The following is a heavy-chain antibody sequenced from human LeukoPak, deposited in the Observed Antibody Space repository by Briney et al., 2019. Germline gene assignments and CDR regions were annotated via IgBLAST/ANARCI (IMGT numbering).Heavy chain of an antibody. V-gene: IGHV3-53*01. CDR1: GFTVSSNY. J-gene: IGHJ4*02. CDR3: ARDSLLPSGLYYFDY. CDR2: IYSGGST. Sequence: SGGSLRLSCAASGFTVSSNYMSWVRQAPGKGLEWVSVIYSGGSTYYADSVKGRFTISRDNSKNTLYLQMNSLRAEDTAVYYCARDSLLPSGLYYFDYWGQGTLVTVS. D-gene: IGHD2/OR15-2a*01.